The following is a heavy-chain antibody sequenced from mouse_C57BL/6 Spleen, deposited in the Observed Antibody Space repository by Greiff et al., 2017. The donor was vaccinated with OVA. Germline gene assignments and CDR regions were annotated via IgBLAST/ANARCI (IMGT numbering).Heavy chain of an antibody. V-gene: IGHV1-50*01. CDR2: IDPSDSYT. CDR1: GYTFTSYW. J-gene: IGHJ2*01. CDR3: ARGGGNYDY. D-gene: IGHD1-1*01. Sequence: VQLQQPGAELVKPGASVKLSCKASGYTFTSYWMQWVKQRPGQGLEWIGEIDPSDSYTNYNQKFKGKATLTVDTSSSTAYMQLSSLTSEDSAIYYCARGGGNYDYWGQGTTLTVSS.